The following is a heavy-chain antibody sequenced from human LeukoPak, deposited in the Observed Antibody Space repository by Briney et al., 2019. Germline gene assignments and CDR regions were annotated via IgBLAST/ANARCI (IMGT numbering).Heavy chain of an antibody. V-gene: IGHV1-24*01. Sequence: AASVKVSCKVFGYTLTKLSMHWVRQPPGKGLEWMGGFDPEDGETIYAQKFQGRVSMTEDTSADTAYMELSSLRSEDTAVYYCVTDPVGYCSSDSCYSVDYWGQGTLVTVSS. J-gene: IGHJ4*02. CDR2: FDPEDGET. CDR1: GYTLTKLS. CDR3: VTDPVGYCSSDSCYSVDY. D-gene: IGHD2-15*01.